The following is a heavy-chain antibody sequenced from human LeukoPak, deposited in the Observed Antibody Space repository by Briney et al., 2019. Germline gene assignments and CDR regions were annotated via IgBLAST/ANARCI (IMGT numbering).Heavy chain of an antibody. CDR2: IKSKTDGGTT. V-gene: IGHV3-15*01. D-gene: IGHD2-15*01. CDR3: TSLVVVAAKYYYYYYMDV. J-gene: IGHJ6*03. Sequence: WIRQAPGKGLEWVGRIKSKTDGGTTDYAAPVKGRFTISRDDSKNTLYLQMNSLKTEDTAVYYCTSLVVVAAKYYYYYYMDVWGKGTTVTISS.